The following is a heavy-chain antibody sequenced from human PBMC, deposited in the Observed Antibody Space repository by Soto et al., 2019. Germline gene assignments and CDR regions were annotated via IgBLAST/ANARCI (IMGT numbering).Heavy chain of an antibody. CDR1: GGYFSGYY. V-gene: IGHV4-34*01. J-gene: IGHJ1*01. CDR3: ARGHPSVAGTFKYFQH. CDR2: INHSGST. D-gene: IGHD6-19*01. Sequence: SETLSLTCAVYGGYFSGYYWSWIRQPPGKGLEWIGEINHSGSTNYNPSLKSRVTISVDTSKNQFSLKLSSVTAADTAVYYCARGHPSVAGTFKYFQHWGQGTLVTVSS.